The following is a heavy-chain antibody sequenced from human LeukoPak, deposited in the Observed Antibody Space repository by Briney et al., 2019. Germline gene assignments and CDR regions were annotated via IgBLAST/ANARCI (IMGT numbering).Heavy chain of an antibody. CDR2: IYYSGST. J-gene: IGHJ4*02. Sequence: ASETLSLTCTVSVGSISSGDYYWSWIRQPPGKGLEWIGYIYYSGSTYYNPSLKSRVTISVDTSKNQFSLKQSSVTAADTAVYYCARVGIVVVPAASYWGQGTLVTVSS. V-gene: IGHV4-30-4*08. CDR1: VGSISSGDYY. CDR3: ARVGIVVVPAASY. D-gene: IGHD2-2*01.